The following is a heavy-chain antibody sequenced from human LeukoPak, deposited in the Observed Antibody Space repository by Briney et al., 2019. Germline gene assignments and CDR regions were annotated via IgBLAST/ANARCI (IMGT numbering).Heavy chain of an antibody. CDR1: GYTFTIYG. CDR2: ISAYNGNT. D-gene: IGHD2-2*01. Sequence: ASVKVSCKASGYTFTIYGISWVRQAPGQGLEWMGWISAYNGNTNYAQKLQGRVTMTTDTSTSTAYMELRSLRSDDTAVYYCARVSGYCSSTSCYYEGIYYYYYMDVWGKGTTVTISS. V-gene: IGHV1-18*01. CDR3: ARVSGYCSSTSCYYEGIYYYYYMDV. J-gene: IGHJ6*03.